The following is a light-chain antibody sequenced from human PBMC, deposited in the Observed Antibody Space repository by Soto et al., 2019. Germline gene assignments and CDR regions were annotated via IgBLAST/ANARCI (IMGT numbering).Light chain of an antibody. V-gene: IGKV3-11*01. Sequence: EIVLTQSPATLSLSPGERATLSCRASQSVSSYLAWYQQKPGQAPRLLIYDASNRATGIPARFSGSGSGTDFPLTISSLEPEDFAVYYCQQRSNWPAFTFGPGTKVDIK. CDR2: DAS. CDR3: QQRSNWPAFT. J-gene: IGKJ3*01. CDR1: QSVSSY.